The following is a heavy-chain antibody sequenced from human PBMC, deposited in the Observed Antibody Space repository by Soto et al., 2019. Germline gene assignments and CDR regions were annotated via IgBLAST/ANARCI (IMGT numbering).Heavy chain of an antibody. CDR3: ARAGYDSSGYYVYAMDV. Sequence: EEQLVESGGGLVQPGGSLRLSCVASGFILSGYDMHWVRQATGEGLEWVSAIGTAGDPYYSGSVKGRFTISRGNAENSVYLQMNSLRAGDTAVYYSARAGYDSSGYYVYAMDVWGPGTTVTVSS. V-gene: IGHV3-13*05. CDR1: GFILSGYD. D-gene: IGHD3-22*01. J-gene: IGHJ6*02. CDR2: IGTAGDP.